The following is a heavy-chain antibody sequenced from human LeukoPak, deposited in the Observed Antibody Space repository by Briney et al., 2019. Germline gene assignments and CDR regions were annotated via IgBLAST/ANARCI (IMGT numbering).Heavy chain of an antibody. J-gene: IGHJ6*02. CDR2: IYYSGST. Sequence: PSETLALTCTVSGGSISSGDYYWSWIRQPPGKGLEWIGYIYYSGSTYYNPSLKSRVTISVDTSKNQFSLKLSSVTAADTAVYYCARDLVGYSYGSWDRAPDVWGQGTTVTVSS. CDR3: ARDLVGYSYGSWDRAPDV. V-gene: IGHV4-30-4*01. D-gene: IGHD5-18*01. CDR1: GGSISSGDYY.